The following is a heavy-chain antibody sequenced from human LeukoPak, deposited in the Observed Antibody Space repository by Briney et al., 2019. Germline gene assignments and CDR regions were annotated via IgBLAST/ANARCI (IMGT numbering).Heavy chain of an antibody. CDR2: ISGSGGST. D-gene: IGHD6-19*01. J-gene: IGHJ4*02. CDR1: GFTFSSYA. Sequence: PGGSLRLSCAASGFTFSSYAMSWVRQAPGKGLEWVSAISGSGGSTYSADSVKGRFTISRDNSKNTLYLQMNSMRAEDTAVYYCAKGGSSGWILYFDYWGQGTLVTVSS. V-gene: IGHV3-23*01. CDR3: AKGGSSGWILYFDY.